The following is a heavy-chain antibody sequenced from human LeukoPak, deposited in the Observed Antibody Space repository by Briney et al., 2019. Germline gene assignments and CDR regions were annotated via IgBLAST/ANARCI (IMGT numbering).Heavy chain of an antibody. CDR2: ISAYNGNT. V-gene: IGHV1-18*01. Sequence: ASVKVSCKASGYTFTSYGISWVRQAPGRGLEWMGWISAYNGNTNYAQKLQGRVTMTTDTSTSTAYMELRGLRSDDTAVYYCASQRHPSGYSNPWGEGTLVTDSS. D-gene: IGHD6-13*01. J-gene: IGHJ5*02. CDR1: GYTFTSYG. CDR3: ASQRHPSGYSNP.